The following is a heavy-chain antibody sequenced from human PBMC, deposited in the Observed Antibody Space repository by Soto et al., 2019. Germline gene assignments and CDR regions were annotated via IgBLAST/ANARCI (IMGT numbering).Heavy chain of an antibody. V-gene: IGHV3-7*05. J-gene: IGHJ3*02. Sequence: PGGSLRLSCAASGFTFSSYWMSWVRQAPGKGLEWVANKKQDGSEKYYVDSVKGRFTISRDNAKNSLYLQMNSLRAEDTAVYFCAREQKNAAGRLRAAFDIWGQGTMVTVSS. D-gene: IGHD3-16*01. CDR2: KKQDGSEK. CDR1: GFTFSSYW. CDR3: AREQKNAAGRLRAAFDI.